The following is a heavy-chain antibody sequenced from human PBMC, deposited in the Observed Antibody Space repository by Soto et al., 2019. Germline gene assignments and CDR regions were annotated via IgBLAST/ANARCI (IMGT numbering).Heavy chain of an antibody. V-gene: IGHV3-23*01. CDR3: AKTTDGWFSAFEI. D-gene: IGHD6-19*01. CDR1: GFVFSSYA. CDR2: ISGSGTTA. Sequence: GGSLRLSCTASGFVFSSYAMSWVRQAPGKGLEWVSAISGSGTTAYYADSVKGRFIFSRDNPKNTMYLQMNSLRAEDTAVYFCAKTTDGWFSAFEIWGQGTVVTVSS. J-gene: IGHJ3*02.